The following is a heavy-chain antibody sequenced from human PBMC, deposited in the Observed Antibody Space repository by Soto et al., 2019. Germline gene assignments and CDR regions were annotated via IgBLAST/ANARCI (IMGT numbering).Heavy chain of an antibody. D-gene: IGHD5-18*01. CDR3: ARDLRHSYGYLEVDDY. CDR2: ISYDGSNK. J-gene: IGHJ4*02. CDR1: GFTFSSYA. V-gene: IGHV3-30-3*01. Sequence: QVQLVESGGGVVQPGRSLRLSCAASGFTFSSYAMRWVRQAPGKGLEWVAVISYDGSNKYYADSVKGRFTISRDNSKNTLYLQMNSLRAEDTAVYYCARDLRHSYGYLEVDDYWGQGTLVTVSS.